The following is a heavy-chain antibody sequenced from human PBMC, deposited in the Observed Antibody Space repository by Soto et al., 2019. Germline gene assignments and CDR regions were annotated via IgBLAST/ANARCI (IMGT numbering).Heavy chain of an antibody. J-gene: IGHJ3*01. V-gene: IGHV4-31*03. CDR3: ARSAPWDGFDP. CDR2: ISYSGST. CDR1: AGSISTINYY. Sequence: QVQLQESGPGLVRPSQTLSLTCTVSAGSISTINYYWSWIRQHPEKGLEWIGYISYSGSTFYHSSLTSRVTISLDTSKKQFSLTLTSVTAADTAVYYCARSAPWDGFDPWGQGTMVTVSS.